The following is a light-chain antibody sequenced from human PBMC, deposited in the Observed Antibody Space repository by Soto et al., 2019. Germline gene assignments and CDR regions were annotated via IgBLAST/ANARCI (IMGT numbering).Light chain of an antibody. V-gene: IGKV3-20*01. CDR3: QQFSRPPLT. CDR1: QSIASSY. Sequence: EIVLTQSPGTLSLSPGERATLSCRASQSIASSYLARYQQKPGQPPRLLLYRTFNTATGIPDRFSGSGSGTDFTLTISRLEPEDFAVYFCQQFSRPPLTFGGGTKVEI. J-gene: IGKJ4*01. CDR2: RTF.